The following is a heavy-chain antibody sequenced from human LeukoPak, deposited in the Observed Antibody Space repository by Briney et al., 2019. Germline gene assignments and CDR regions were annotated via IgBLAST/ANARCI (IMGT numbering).Heavy chain of an antibody. D-gene: IGHD3-22*01. Sequence: GGSLRLSCAASGFTFSSYAMHWVRQAPGKGLAWEAVISYDGSNKYYADSVKGRFTISRDNSKNTLYLQMNSLRAEDTAVYYCARDGDSSGYGNWFDPWGQGTLVTVSS. CDR1: GFTFSSYA. J-gene: IGHJ5*02. CDR3: ARDGDSSGYGNWFDP. CDR2: ISYDGSNK. V-gene: IGHV3-30-3*01.